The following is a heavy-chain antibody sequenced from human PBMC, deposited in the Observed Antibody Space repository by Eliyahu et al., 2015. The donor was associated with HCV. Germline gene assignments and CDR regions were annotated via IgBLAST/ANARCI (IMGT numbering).Heavy chain of an antibody. CDR2: ISGDGGST. CDR3: AKDGSGWELPDYYYGMDV. V-gene: IGHV3-43*02. D-gene: IGHD1-26*01. Sequence: EVQLVESGGGVVQPGGSLRLSCAASGFXFDXYAMXWVRQAPGKGLEWVSLISGDGGSTYYADSVKGRFTISRDNSKNSLYLQMNSLRTEDTALYYCAKDGSGWELPDYYYGMDVWGQGTTVTVSS. J-gene: IGHJ6*02. CDR1: GFXFDXYA.